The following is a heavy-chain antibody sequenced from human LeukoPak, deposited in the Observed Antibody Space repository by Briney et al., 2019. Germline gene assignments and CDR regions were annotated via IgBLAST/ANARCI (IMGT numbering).Heavy chain of an antibody. V-gene: IGHV3-23*01. D-gene: IGHD4-17*01. CDR1: GFTFSNYA. J-gene: IGHJ4*02. CDR2: ISGSGIST. Sequence: GGSLRLSCAASGFTFSNYAMSWVRQAPGKRLEWVSTISGSGISTDYADSVEGRFTISRDNSKDTLYLQMDSLRAEDTAVFYCAFPRAGEYYRSDFDYWGQGTLVTVSS. CDR3: AFPRAGEYYRSDFDY.